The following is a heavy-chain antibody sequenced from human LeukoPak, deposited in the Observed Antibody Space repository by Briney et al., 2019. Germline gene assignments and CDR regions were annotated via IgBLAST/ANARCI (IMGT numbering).Heavy chain of an antibody. CDR3: ARDKAGSYYIPYYYYYMDV. CDR2: ISYDGSNK. V-gene: IGHV3-30-3*01. CDR1: GFTFSSYA. D-gene: IGHD3-10*01. J-gene: IGHJ6*03. Sequence: GRSLRLSCAASGFTFSSYAMHWVRQAPGKGLEWVAVISYDGSNKYYADSVKGRFTISRDNSKNTLYLQMNSLRAEDTAVYYCARDKAGSYYIPYYYYYMDVWGKGTTVTVS.